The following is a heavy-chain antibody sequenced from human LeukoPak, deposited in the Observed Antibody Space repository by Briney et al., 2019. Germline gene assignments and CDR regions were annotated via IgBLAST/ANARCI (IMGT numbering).Heavy chain of an antibody. CDR2: IWFDGKNE. CDR3: ARDRHCANGVCHSPPGMDV. J-gene: IGHJ6*02. D-gene: IGHD2-8*01. V-gene: IGHV3-33*01. CDR1: GFTFSXYG. Sequence: RSLRLSCAASGFTFSXYGMHWVRQAPGKGLEWVADIWFDGKNEHFADSVKGRFTISRDNSKNTMYLQINSLRAEDTAVYYCARDRHCANGVCHSPPGMDVWGQGTTVTVSS.